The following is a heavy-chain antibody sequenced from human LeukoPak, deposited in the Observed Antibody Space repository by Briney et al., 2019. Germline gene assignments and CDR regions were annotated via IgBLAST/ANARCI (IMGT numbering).Heavy chain of an antibody. CDR1: GFTFSSYA. D-gene: IGHD5-24*01. CDR2: ISYDGSNK. V-gene: IGHV3-30*04. CDR3: ARDMEMATIGGFWFDP. J-gene: IGHJ5*02. Sequence: GGSLRLSCAASGFTFSSYAMHWVRQAPGKGLEWVAVISYDGSNKYYADSVKGRFTISRDNSKNTLYLQMNSLRAEDTAVYYCARDMEMATIGGFWFDPWGQGTLVTVSP.